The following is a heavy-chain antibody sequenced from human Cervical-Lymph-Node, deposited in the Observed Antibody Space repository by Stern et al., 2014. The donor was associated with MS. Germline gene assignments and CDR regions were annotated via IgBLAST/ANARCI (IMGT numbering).Heavy chain of an antibody. CDR3: ARGLLGSENAFDI. Sequence: QVQLAQSGAEVKKPSASVKVSCTASGYTFTSYGISWVRQPPGQVLEWKGWISAYNGNTNYAQKLQGRVTMTTATSTSTAYMELRSLRSDDTAVYYCARGLLGSENAFDIWGQGTMVTVSS. CDR2: ISAYNGNT. D-gene: IGHD2-15*01. V-gene: IGHV1-18*01. J-gene: IGHJ3*02. CDR1: GYTFTSYG.